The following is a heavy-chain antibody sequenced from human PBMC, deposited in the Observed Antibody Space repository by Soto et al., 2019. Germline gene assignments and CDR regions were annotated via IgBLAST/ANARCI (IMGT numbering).Heavy chain of an antibody. D-gene: IGHD1-20*01. Sequence: GASVKVSCKASGFTFTSSAVQWVRQARGQRLEWIGWIVVGGGNTNYAQKFQERVTITRDMSTSTAYMELSSLRSEYTAVYYCAAVVTGTGGLGAFDIWGQGTMVTVSS. CDR3: AAVVTGTGGLGAFDI. CDR1: GFTFTSSA. V-gene: IGHV1-58*01. CDR2: IVVGGGNT. J-gene: IGHJ3*02.